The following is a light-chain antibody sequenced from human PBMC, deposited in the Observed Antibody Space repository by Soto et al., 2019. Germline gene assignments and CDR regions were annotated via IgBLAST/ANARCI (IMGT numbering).Light chain of an antibody. CDR3: QQSYSTPPFT. CDR1: QSISSY. Sequence: DIQMTQSPSSLSASVGDRVTITCRASQSISSYLNWYQQKPGKAPKLLIYAASSLQSGVPSRFIGIGSGTDFTPTISSLQPEDFATYYCQQSYSTPPFTFGPGTKVDIK. CDR2: AAS. J-gene: IGKJ3*01. V-gene: IGKV1-39*01.